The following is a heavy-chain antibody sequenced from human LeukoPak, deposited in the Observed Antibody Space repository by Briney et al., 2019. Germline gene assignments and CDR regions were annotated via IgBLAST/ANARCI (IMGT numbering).Heavy chain of an antibody. CDR2: IYSGGST. D-gene: IGHD6-6*01. CDR3: ARDRVDY. V-gene: IGHV3-66*02. Sequence: GGSLRLSCAASRFTFSIYWMSWVRQAPGRGLEWVSVIYSGGSTYYADSVKGRFTISRDNSKNTLYLQMNSLRTEDTAVYYCARDRVDYWGQGTLLTVSS. J-gene: IGHJ4*02. CDR1: RFTFSIYW.